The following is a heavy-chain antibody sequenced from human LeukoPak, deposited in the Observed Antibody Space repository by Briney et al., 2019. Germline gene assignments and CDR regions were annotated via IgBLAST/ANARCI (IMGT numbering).Heavy chain of an antibody. D-gene: IGHD5-18*01. CDR3: ARDPPLDTAMAYGRGISVY. Sequence: KVSCKXXXXTFSXYXXSWVRQAPGQGLEWMGRIIPILGIANYTQKFQGRGTITADKSTRRAYMELSSLRSEDTAVYYCARDPPLDTAMAYGRGISVYWGQGTLVTVSS. J-gene: IGHJ4*02. CDR2: IIPILGIA. V-gene: IGHV1-69*04. CDR1: XXTFSXYX.